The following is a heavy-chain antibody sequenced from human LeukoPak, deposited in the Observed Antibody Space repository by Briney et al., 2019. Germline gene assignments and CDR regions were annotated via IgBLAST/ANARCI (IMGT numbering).Heavy chain of an antibody. V-gene: IGHV3-33*08. J-gene: IGHJ4*02. CDR2: IWYDGSNK. CDR1: GFTFSSYE. CDR3: ARDRLDVFDY. D-gene: IGHD6-19*01. Sequence: PGGSLRLSCAVSGFTFSSYEMNWVRQAPGKGLEWVAVIWYDGSNKYYADSVKGRFTISRDNSKNTLYLQMNSLRAEDTAVYYCARDRLDVFDYWGQGTLVTVSS.